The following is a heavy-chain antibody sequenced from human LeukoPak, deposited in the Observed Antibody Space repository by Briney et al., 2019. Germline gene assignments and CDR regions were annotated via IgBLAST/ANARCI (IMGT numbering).Heavy chain of an antibody. CDR2: INHSGST. CDR1: GGSFSGYY. V-gene: IGHV4-34*01. Sequence: SETLSLTCAVYGGSFSGYYWSWIRQPPGKGLEWIGEINHSGSTNYNPSLKSRVTISVDTSKNQFSLKLSSVTAADTAVYYCARTVVRGSRRGTQKNPPPRNMDVWGKGTTVTVSS. D-gene: IGHD3-10*02. CDR3: ARTVVRGSRRGTQKNPPPRNMDV. J-gene: IGHJ6*03.